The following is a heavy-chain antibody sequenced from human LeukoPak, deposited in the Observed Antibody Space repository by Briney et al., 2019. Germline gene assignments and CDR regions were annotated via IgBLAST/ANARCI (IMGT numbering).Heavy chain of an antibody. CDR2: INPSGST. Sequence: SETLSLTCTVYGGSFSGYYWTWIRQPPGKGLEWIGEINPSGSTNYNPSLKSRVTISVGTSKNQFSLKPNSLTAADTSLYYCARGLGSGSYFGYWGQGTLVTVSS. CDR1: GGSFSGYY. V-gene: IGHV4-34*01. J-gene: IGHJ4*02. CDR3: ARGLGSGSYFGY. D-gene: IGHD3-10*01.